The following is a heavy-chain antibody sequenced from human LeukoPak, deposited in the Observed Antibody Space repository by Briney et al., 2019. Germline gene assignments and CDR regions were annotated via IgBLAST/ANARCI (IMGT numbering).Heavy chain of an antibody. Sequence: GESLKISCKGPGHSFTNYWIGWVRQMPGKGLEWMGRIDPSNSYINYSPSFQGHVTISADKSISTAYLQWSSLKASDTAMYYCARVRVTTSLYYYYGLDVWGQGTTVTVSS. V-gene: IGHV5-10-1*01. J-gene: IGHJ6*02. CDR3: ARVRVTTSLYYYYGLDV. CDR2: IDPSNSYI. D-gene: IGHD4-17*01. CDR1: GHSFTNYW.